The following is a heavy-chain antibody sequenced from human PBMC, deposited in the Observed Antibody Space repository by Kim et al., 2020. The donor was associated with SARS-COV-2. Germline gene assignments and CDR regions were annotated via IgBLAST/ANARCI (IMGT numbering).Heavy chain of an antibody. V-gene: IGHV3-30*18. D-gene: IGHD6-13*01. CDR2: ISYDGSNK. Sequence: GGSLRLSCAASGFTFSSYGMHWVRQAPGKGLEWVAVISYDGSNKYYADSVKGRFTISRDNSKNTLYLQMNSLRAEDTAVYYCAKSDYSSWYERNDYWGQGTLVTVSS. CDR3: AKSDYSSWYERNDY. CDR1: GFTFSSYG. J-gene: IGHJ4*02.